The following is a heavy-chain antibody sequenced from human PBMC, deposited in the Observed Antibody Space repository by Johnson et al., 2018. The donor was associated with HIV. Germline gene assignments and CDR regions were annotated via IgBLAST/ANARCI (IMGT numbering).Heavy chain of an antibody. CDR3: ARGRDSIGDGGAFDI. V-gene: IGHV3-20*04. CDR1: GFTLHDYD. CDR2: FYRNGGST. D-gene: IGHD3-16*01. J-gene: IGHJ3*02. Sequence: EVHLVESGGGVVRPGGSLRLSCAASGFTLHDYDTSWVRQAPGKGLEWVSGFYRNGGSTGYADSVKGRFTISRDNSKNTRYLQMNSLRVEDTAVYYCARGRDSIGDGGAFDIWGQGTMVTVSS.